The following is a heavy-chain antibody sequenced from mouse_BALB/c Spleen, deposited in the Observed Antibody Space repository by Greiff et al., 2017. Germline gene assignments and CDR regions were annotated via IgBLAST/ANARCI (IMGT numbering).Heavy chain of an antibody. CDR3: TRYPIFGTNYYAMDY. V-gene: IGHV1-5*01. J-gene: IGHJ4*01. Sequence: VQLQQSGTVLARPGASVKMSCKASGYTFTSYWMHWVKQRPGQGLEWIGAIYPGNSDTSYNQKFKGKAKLTAVTSTSTAYMELSSLTNEDSAVYYCTRYPIFGTNYYAMDYWGQGTSVTVSS. D-gene: IGHD4-1*01. CDR1: GYTFTSYW. CDR2: IYPGNSDT.